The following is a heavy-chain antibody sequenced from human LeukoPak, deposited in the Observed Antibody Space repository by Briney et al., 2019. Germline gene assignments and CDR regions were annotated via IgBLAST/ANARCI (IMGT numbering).Heavy chain of an antibody. V-gene: IGHV1-2*02. CDR1: GYTFTGYY. Sequence: ASVKVSCKASGYTFTGYYMHWVRQAPGQGLEWMGWINPNSGGTNYAQKLQGRVTMTTDTSTSTAYMELRSLRSDDTAVYYCARVKWFSETNFDYWGQGTLVTVSS. CDR3: ARVKWFSETNFDY. CDR2: INPNSGGT. D-gene: IGHD3-10*01. J-gene: IGHJ4*02.